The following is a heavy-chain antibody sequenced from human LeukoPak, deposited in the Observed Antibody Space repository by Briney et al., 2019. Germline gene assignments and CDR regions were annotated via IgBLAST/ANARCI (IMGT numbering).Heavy chain of an antibody. CDR3: AKDRSSSGWPYYFDY. CDR1: GFTFNSYS. J-gene: IGHJ4*02. V-gene: IGHV3-30*04. Sequence: GGSLRLSCAASGFTFNSYSMHWVRQAPGKGLEWVAIISYDGSIKNYADSVKGRFTISRDNSKNTLYLQMNSLRVEDTAVYYCAKDRSSSGWPYYFDYWGQGTLVTVSS. D-gene: IGHD6-19*01. CDR2: ISYDGSIK.